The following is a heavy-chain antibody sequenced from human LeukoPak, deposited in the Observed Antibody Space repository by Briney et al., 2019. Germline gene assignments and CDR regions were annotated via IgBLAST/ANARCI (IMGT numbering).Heavy chain of an antibody. V-gene: IGHV4-59*01. D-gene: IGHD1-1*01. J-gene: IGHJ6*03. CDR2: INHSGST. Sequence: SETLSLTCTVSGGSISSYYWSWIRQPPGKGLEWIGEINHSGSTNYNPSLKSRVTISVDTSKNQFSLKLSSVTAADTAVYYCAREGSDWNRNYYYYYYMDVWGKGTTVTVSS. CDR3: AREGSDWNRNYYYYYYMDV. CDR1: GGSISSYY.